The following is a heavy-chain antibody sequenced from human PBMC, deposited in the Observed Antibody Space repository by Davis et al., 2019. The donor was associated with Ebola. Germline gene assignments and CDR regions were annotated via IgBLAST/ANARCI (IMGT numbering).Heavy chain of an antibody. Sequence: AASVKVSCKVSGYTLTELSMHWVRQAPGKGLEWMGGFDPEDGETIYAQKFQGRVTMTEDTSTDTAYMELSSLRSEDTAVYYCATLSIAARPVDYWGQGTLVTVSS. CDR2: FDPEDGET. CDR1: GYTLTELS. CDR3: ATLSIAARPVDY. D-gene: IGHD6-6*01. J-gene: IGHJ4*02. V-gene: IGHV1-24*01.